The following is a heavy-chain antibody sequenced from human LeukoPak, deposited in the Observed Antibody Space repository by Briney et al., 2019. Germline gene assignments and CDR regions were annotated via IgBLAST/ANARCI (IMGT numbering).Heavy chain of an antibody. Sequence: ASVKVSCKASGYTFTTYDINWVRQATGQGLEWMGWMNPNSGNTGYAQKFQGRVTMTRNTPISTAYMELSSLRSEDTAVYYCARGPNKSDGGNSGSAWFDPWGQGTLVTVSS. CDR1: GYTFTTYD. V-gene: IGHV1-8*01. CDR3: ARGPNKSDGGNSGSAWFDP. CDR2: MNPNSGNT. D-gene: IGHD4-23*01. J-gene: IGHJ5*02.